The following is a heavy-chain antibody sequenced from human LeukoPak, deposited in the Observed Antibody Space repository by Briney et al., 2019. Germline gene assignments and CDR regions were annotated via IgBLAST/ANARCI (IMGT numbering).Heavy chain of an antibody. CDR1: GFTFSNYW. CDR2: IKQDGSEK. V-gene: IGHV3-7*01. J-gene: IGHJ3*02. Sequence: GGSLRLSCAASGFTFSNYWMSWVRQAPGKGLEWVANIKQDGSEKYYVDSVKGRFTISRDNAKNSLYLQMNSLRAEDTAVYYCARDWNSAFDIWGQGTMVTVSS. D-gene: IGHD1-1*01. CDR3: ARDWNSAFDI.